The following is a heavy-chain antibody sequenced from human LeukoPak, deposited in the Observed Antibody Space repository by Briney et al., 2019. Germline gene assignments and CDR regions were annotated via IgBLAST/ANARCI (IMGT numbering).Heavy chain of an antibody. CDR3: AGRGDGDYGGSFDY. Sequence: PSETLSLTCTVSVGSISSYYWSWIRQPPGKGLEWIGYIYYSGSTNYNPSLKSRLTISVDTSKNQFSLKLSSVTAADTAVYYCAGRGDGDYGGSFDYWGQGTLVTVSS. V-gene: IGHV4-59*01. CDR1: VGSISSYY. D-gene: IGHD4-17*01. CDR2: IYYSGST. J-gene: IGHJ4*02.